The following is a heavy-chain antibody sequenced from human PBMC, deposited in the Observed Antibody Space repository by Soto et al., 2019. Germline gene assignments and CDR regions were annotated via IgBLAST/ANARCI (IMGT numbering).Heavy chain of an antibody. CDR1: GGSISSGGYY. Sequence: SETLSLTCTVSGGSISSGGYYWSWIRQHPGKGLEWIGYIYYSGSTYYNPSLKSRVTISVDTSKNQFSLKLSSVTAADTAVYYCATQAAAGTLGRFLDWGQGTLVTVSS. D-gene: IGHD6-13*01. V-gene: IGHV4-31*03. CDR2: IYYSGST. J-gene: IGHJ4*02. CDR3: ATQAAAGTLGRFLD.